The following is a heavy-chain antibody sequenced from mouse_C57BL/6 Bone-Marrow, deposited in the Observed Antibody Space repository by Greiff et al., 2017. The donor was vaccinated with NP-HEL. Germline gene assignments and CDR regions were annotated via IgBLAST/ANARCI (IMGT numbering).Heavy chain of an antibody. D-gene: IGHD1-1*01. V-gene: IGHV2-5*01. CDR3: AKFTTVVAPYAMDY. CDR2: IWRGGST. CDR1: GFSLTSYG. Sequence: VQLQQSGPGLVQPSQSLSITCTVSGFSLTSYGVHWVRQSPGKGLEWLGVIWRGGSTDYNAAFMSRLSITKDNSKSQVFFKMNSLQADDTAIYYCAKFTTVVAPYAMDYWGQGTSVTVSS. J-gene: IGHJ4*01.